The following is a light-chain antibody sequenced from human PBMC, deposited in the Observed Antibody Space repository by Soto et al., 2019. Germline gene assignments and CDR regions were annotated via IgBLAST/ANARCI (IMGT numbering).Light chain of an antibody. J-gene: IGKJ2*01. CDR1: RSVLSSSNNKNF. Sequence: IVMTQSPDSLAVSLGERATIDCKSSRSVLSSSNNKNFLAWYHQKPGQPPKLLIYWASARESGVPDRLSGSGSGTDFTLTISSLQAEDVAVYYCQQYYATPYTFGQGTKLEI. V-gene: IGKV4-1*01. CDR3: QQYYATPYT. CDR2: WAS.